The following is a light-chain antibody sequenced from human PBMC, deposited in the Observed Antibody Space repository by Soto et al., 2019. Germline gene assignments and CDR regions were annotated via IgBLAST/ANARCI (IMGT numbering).Light chain of an antibody. J-gene: IGLJ1*01. CDR3: SSYTTSNTRQIV. Sequence: QSVLTQPASVSGSPGQSITISCTGTSSDVGGYNYVSWYQQHPGKAPKFMIYDVSNRPSGVSNRFSGSKSGNTASLTISGLQAEDEADYDCSSYTTSNTRQIVLGTGTKVTVL. CDR2: DVS. V-gene: IGLV2-14*01. CDR1: SSDVGGYNY.